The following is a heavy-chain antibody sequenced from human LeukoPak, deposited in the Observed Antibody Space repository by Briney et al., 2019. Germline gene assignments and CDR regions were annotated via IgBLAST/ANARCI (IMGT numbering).Heavy chain of an antibody. CDR2: INPSGGST. J-gene: IGHJ4*02. CDR1: GYTFTSYY. CDR3: AREGVSFPYLDY. D-gene: IGHD1-26*01. Sequence: ASVKVSCKASGYTFTSYYMHWVRQAPGQGLEWMGIINPSGGSTSYAQKFQGRVTMTRDTSTSTAYMELSSLRSEDTAVYYCAREGVSFPYLDYWGQGTLVTVSS. V-gene: IGHV1-46*01.